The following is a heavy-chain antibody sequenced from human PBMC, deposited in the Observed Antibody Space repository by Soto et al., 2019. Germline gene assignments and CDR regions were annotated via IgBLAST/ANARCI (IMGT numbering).Heavy chain of an antibody. V-gene: IGHV1-18*01. Sequence: QVQLVQSGAEVKKPGASVKVSCKASGYTFTSYGITWLRQAPGKGLAWMGWISAYNGNTNYAQKLQGRVTMTTDTSTSTAYMELRSLRSDDTAVYYCARDKGDGSGSYYGYWGQGTLVTVSS. CDR3: ARDKGDGSGSYYGY. CDR1: GYTFTSYG. D-gene: IGHD3-10*01. CDR2: ISAYNGNT. J-gene: IGHJ4*02.